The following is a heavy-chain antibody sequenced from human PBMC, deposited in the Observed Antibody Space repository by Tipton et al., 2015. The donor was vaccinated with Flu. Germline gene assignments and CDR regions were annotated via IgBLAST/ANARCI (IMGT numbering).Heavy chain of an antibody. CDR3: AREVPAGDDAFDI. Sequence: TLSLTCAVYGGSFSPFYWSWIRQSPGKGLEWIGEINYRGSTNCNPSLKSRVTISVDTSKNQFSLNLNSVTAADTAVYYCAREVPAGDDAFDIWGQGKVVTVSS. J-gene: IGHJ3*02. CDR1: GGSFSPFY. CDR2: INYRGST. D-gene: IGHD2-2*01. V-gene: IGHV4-34*01.